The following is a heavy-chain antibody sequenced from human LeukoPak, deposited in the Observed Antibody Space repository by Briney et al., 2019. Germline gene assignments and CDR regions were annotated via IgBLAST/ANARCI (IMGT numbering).Heavy chain of an antibody. CDR2: IWYDGSNK. CDR1: GFTFSSYG. CDR3: AKDQVVTAISPGTPYFQH. V-gene: IGHV3-33*06. J-gene: IGHJ1*01. Sequence: AGGSLRLSCAASGFTFSSYGMHWVRQAPGKGLEWVAVIWYDGSNKYYADSVKGRFTISRDNSKNTLYLQMNSLRAEDTAVYYCAKDQVVTAISPGTPYFQHWGQGTLVTVSS. D-gene: IGHD2-21*02.